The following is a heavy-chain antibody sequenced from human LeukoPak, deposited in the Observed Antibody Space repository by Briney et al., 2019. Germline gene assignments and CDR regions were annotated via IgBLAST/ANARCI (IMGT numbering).Heavy chain of an antibody. V-gene: IGHV3-9*01. Sequence: GGSLRLSCAASGFTFDDYAMHWVRQAPGKGLEWVSGISWNSGSIGYADSVKGRFTISRDNAKNSLYLQMNSLRAEDTALYYCAKDPGDGYNLGFDYFHYWGQGTLVTVSS. CDR3: AKDPGDGYNLGFDYFHY. D-gene: IGHD5-24*01. J-gene: IGHJ4*02. CDR1: GFTFDDYA. CDR2: ISWNSGSI.